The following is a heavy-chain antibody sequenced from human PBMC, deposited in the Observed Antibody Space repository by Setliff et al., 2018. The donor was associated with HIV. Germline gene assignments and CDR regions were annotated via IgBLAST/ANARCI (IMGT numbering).Heavy chain of an antibody. CDR1: GGSISTSNYY. Sequence: SETLSLTCTVSGGSISTSNYYWGWVRQPPGKGLEWVGNVYYTGSTNYSPSLKSRVTISIDTSKNQFSLKLSSVTAADTAVYYCARGPTVTARRERAFDIWGQGTMVTVSS. D-gene: IGHD4-17*01. V-gene: IGHV4-39*07. CDR3: ARGPTVTARRERAFDI. CDR2: VYYTGST. J-gene: IGHJ3*02.